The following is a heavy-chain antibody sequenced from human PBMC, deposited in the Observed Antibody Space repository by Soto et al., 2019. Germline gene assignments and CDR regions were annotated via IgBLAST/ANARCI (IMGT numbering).Heavy chain of an antibody. CDR3: ARKMVTMVRGVREYYFDY. Sequence: SQTLSLTCAISGDSVSSNSAAWNWIRQSPSRGLEWLGRTYYRSKWYNDYAVSVKSRITINPDTSKNQFSLQLNSVTPEDTAVYYCARKMVTMVRGVREYYFDYWGQGTLVTVSS. J-gene: IGHJ4*02. CDR2: TYYRSKWYN. D-gene: IGHD3-10*01. CDR1: GDSVSSNSAA. V-gene: IGHV6-1*01.